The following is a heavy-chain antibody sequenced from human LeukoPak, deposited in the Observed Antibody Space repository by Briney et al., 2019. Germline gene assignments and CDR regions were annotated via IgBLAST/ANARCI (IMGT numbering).Heavy chain of an antibody. CDR3: ARRVGYCSSTSCYDLIIRTWFDP. CDR1: GGSISSYY. CDR2: IYYSGST. Sequence: SETLSLTCTVSGGSISSYYWSWIRQPPGKGLEWIGYIYYSGSTNYNPSLKSRVTISVDTSKNQFSLKLSSVTAADTAVYYCARRVGYCSSTSCYDLIIRTWFDPWGQGTLVTVSS. D-gene: IGHD2-2*01. J-gene: IGHJ5*02. V-gene: IGHV4-59*01.